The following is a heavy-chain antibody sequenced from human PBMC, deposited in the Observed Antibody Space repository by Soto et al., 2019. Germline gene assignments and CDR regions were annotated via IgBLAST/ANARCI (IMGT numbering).Heavy chain of an antibody. CDR3: ARDLAWGSGSDVVSEDWLDP. D-gene: IGHD3-10*01. V-gene: IGHV1-18*01. CDR2: INGHNGKT. Sequence: QVHLVQSGAEVKKPGASVKVSCKASGYTFNDYGITWVRQAPGQVLEWMGWINGHNGKTIYGQNVQGRVTMTTDSSTSTGYMEVRILRADDTAVYYCARDLAWGSGSDVVSEDWLDPWGQGTLVTVSS. J-gene: IGHJ5*02. CDR1: GYTFNDYG.